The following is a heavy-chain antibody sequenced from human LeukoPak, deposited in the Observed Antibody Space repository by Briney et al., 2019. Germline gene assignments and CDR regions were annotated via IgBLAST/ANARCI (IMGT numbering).Heavy chain of an antibody. CDR3: AKDRVCSGGSCYFGY. D-gene: IGHD2-15*01. V-gene: IGHV3-74*01. CDR1: GFTFSSYW. CDR2: INSDGSST. J-gene: IGHJ4*02. Sequence: PGESLRLSCAASGFTFSSYWMHWVRQAPGKGLVWVSRINSDGSSTSYADSVKGRFTISRDNSKNTLYLQMNSLRAEDTGVYYCAKDRVCSGGSCYFGYWGQGTLVTASS.